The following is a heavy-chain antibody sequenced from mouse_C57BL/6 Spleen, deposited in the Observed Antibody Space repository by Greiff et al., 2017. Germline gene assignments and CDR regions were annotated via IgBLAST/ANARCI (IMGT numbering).Heavy chain of an antibody. CDR2: ISSGSSTI. J-gene: IGHJ4*01. D-gene: IGHD1-1*01. Sequence: EVKLVESGGGLVKPGGSLKLSCAASGFTFSDYGMHWVRQAPEKGLEWVAYISSGSSTIYYADTVKGRFTISRDNAKNTLFLQMTSLRSEDTAMYYCARVIYYSSSYHYAMDYWGQGASVTVSS. V-gene: IGHV5-17*01. CDR3: ARVIYYSSSYHYAMDY. CDR1: GFTFSDYG.